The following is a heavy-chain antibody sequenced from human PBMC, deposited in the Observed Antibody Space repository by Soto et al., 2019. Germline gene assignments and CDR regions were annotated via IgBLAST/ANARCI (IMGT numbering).Heavy chain of an antibody. V-gene: IGHV4-59*08. CDR3: ATGTGWLTDD. Sequence: QVQLQQSGPGLVRPSETLSLTCTVSSGSISNHYLNWIRQTPGKGLEWIGYIHYSGSTNYNPSLKSPITISVDTPKNQFSLKMDSVTASDTAVYYCATGTGWLTDDWGQGTLVTVSS. CDR2: IHYSGST. CDR1: SGSISNHY. J-gene: IGHJ4*02. D-gene: IGHD6-19*01.